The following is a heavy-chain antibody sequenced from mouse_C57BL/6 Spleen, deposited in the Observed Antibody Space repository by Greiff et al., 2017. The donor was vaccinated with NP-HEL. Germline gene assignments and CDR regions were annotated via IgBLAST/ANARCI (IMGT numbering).Heavy chain of an antibody. CDR1: GYTFTDHT. J-gene: IGHJ3*01. CDR2: IYPRDGST. Sequence: VQLQQSDAELVKPGASVKISCKVSGYTFTDHTIHWMKQRPEQGLEWIGYIYPRDGSTKYNEKFKGKATLTADKSSSTAYMQLNSLTSEDSAVYFCASEGYYGNPWFAYWGQGTLVTVSA. CDR3: ASEGYYGNPWFAY. D-gene: IGHD2-1*01. V-gene: IGHV1-78*01.